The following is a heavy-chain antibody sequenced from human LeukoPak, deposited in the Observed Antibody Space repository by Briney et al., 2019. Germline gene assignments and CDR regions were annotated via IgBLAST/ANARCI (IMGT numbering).Heavy chain of an antibody. CDR1: GFTFTTYS. D-gene: IGHD3-10*02. CDR2: ISSGSSAI. J-gene: IGHJ6*04. CDR3: AELGITMIGGV. Sequence: GGSLRLSCEASGFTFTTYSMTWVRQAPGKGLEWVSIISSGSSAIFSADALKGRFTISRDDAKNLLYLDTNSLRAQDTAVYYCAELGITMIGGVWGKGTTVTISS. V-gene: IGHV3-21*01.